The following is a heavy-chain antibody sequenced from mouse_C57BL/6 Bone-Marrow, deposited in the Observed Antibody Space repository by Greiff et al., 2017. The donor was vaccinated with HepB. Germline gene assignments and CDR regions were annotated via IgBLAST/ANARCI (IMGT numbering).Heavy chain of an antibody. J-gene: IGHJ1*03. D-gene: IGHD2-4*01. Sequence: EVQLQQSGTVLARPGASVKMSCKTSGYTFTSYWMHWVKQRPGQGLEWIGAIYPGNSDTSYNQKFKGKAKLTAVTSASTAYMELSSLTNEDSAVYYCTRRRDYRYWYFDVWGTGTTVTVSS. CDR2: IYPGNSDT. V-gene: IGHV1-5*01. CDR1: GYTFTSYW. CDR3: TRRRDYRYWYFDV.